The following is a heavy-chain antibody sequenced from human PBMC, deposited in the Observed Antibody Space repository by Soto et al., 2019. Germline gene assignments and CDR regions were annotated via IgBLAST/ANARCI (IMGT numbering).Heavy chain of an antibody. CDR1: GFTFSGSA. Sequence: EVQLVESGGGLVQPGGSLKLSCAASGFTFSGSAMHWVRQASGKGLEWVGRIRDKANSYATAYTASVKGRFTISRDXXKNTAYLQMNSVKTEDTAVYYCTRLYCGGDCDFDSWGQGTLVTVSS. J-gene: IGHJ4*02. V-gene: IGHV3-73*02. CDR2: IRDKANSYAT. CDR3: TRLYCGGDCDFDS. D-gene: IGHD2-21*02.